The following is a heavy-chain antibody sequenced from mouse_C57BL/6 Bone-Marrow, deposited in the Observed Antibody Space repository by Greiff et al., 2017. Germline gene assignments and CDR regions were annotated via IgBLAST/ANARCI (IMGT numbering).Heavy chain of an antibody. V-gene: IGHV1-53*01. CDR1: GYTFTSYW. CDR2: INPSIGGT. Sequence: QVHVKQPGTELVKPGASVKLSCKASGYTFTSYWMHWVKQRPGQGLEWIGNINPSIGGTNYNEKFKSKATLTVDKSSSTAYVQLSSLSSEDSAVYCWAGFDYWGQGTTLTVSS. J-gene: IGHJ2*01. CDR3: AGFDY.